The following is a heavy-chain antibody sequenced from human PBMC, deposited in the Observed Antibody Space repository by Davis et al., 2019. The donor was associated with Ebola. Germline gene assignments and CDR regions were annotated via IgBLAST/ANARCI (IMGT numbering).Heavy chain of an antibody. CDR3: ARGQTSGLRFHYYMDV. CDR1: GASIDIFY. J-gene: IGHJ6*03. D-gene: IGHD3-10*01. V-gene: IGHV4-59*01. CDR2: FYYSGST. Sequence: PSETLSLTFNVSGASIDIFYWIWLRQPPGRGLEWIGYFYYSGSTSSKPSLKSRLTMSVDTSRKQISLKLTSVTTADTAVYYCARGQTSGLRFHYYMDVWGKGTTVTVSS.